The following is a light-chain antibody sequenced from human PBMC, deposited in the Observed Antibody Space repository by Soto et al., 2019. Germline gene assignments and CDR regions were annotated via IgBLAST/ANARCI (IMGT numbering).Light chain of an antibody. V-gene: IGKV1-5*03. CDR3: QQYNSYPWT. CDR1: QSISSW. Sequence: DIQMTQSPSTLSASVGDRVTITCRASQSISSWLAWYQQKPGKAPKLLIYKASSLESGVPSRFSGSGSGTEFTLTIPTLHPDDFATYYCQQYNSYPWTFGQGTKV. CDR2: KAS. J-gene: IGKJ1*01.